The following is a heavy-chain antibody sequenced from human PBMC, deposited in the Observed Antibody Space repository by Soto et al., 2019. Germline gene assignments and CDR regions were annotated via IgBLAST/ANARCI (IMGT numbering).Heavy chain of an antibody. J-gene: IGHJ6*04. CDR1: GYSFTSYW. CDR3: ERRMNINRYFYSSDTAT. V-gene: IGHV5-51*01. CDR2: IYPDDSDT. Sequence: PGESLKISCKASGYSFTSYWIAWVRQMPGKGLEWMGVIYPDDSDTKYSPSFQGQVTISADKSINTAYLQWSNLKASDTAMYYWERRMNINRYFYSSDTATWGNGTMAPLAS.